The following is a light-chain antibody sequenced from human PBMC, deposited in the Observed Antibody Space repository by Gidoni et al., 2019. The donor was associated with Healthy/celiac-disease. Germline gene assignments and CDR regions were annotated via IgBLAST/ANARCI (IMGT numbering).Light chain of an antibody. Sequence: SYELTQPPSVSVSPGQTARITCSEDAFPKQYAYRYQQKPGQAPVLVIYKDSERPSGIPERFSGSSSGTTVTLTISGVQAEDEADYYCQSADSSGTYVVFGGGTKLTVL. J-gene: IGLJ2*01. CDR2: KDS. CDR1: AFPKQY. CDR3: QSADSSGTYVV. V-gene: IGLV3-25*03.